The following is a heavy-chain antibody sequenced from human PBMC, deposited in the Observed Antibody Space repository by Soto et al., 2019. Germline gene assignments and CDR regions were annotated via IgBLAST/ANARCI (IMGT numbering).Heavy chain of an antibody. CDR1: GFTFSSYS. J-gene: IGHJ4*02. CDR2: ISSSSSYI. Sequence: PGGSLRLSCAASGFTFSSYSMNWVRQAPGKGLEWVSSISSSSSYIYYADSVKGRFTISRDNAKNSLYLQMNSLRAEDTAVYYCARDRVTIFGVVINPDYFDYWGQGTLVTVSS. D-gene: IGHD3-3*01. V-gene: IGHV3-21*01. CDR3: ARDRVTIFGVVINPDYFDY.